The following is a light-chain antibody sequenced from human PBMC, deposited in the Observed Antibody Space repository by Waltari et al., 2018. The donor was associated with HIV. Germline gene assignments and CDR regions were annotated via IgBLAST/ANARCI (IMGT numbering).Light chain of an antibody. CDR1: SRDVGGYNY. Sequence: SALTQPASVSGSPGQSITISCTATSRDVGGYNYVPWYQQHPGKAPKRMIYEVSNRPSGVSNRFSGSKSGITASLTISGLQAEDEADYYCSSYTSSSTLVVFGGGTKLTVL. V-gene: IGLV2-14*01. CDR2: EVS. CDR3: SSYTSSSTLVV. J-gene: IGLJ2*01.